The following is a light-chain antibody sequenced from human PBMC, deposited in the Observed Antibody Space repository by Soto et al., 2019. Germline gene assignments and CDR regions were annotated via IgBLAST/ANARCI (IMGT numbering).Light chain of an antibody. J-gene: IGLJ2*01. CDR1: STDVGSYNF. Sequence: QSALTQPASVSRSPGQSITISCTGTSTDVGSYNFVSWYQQHPGNAPKLVIFDVTNRPSEVSDRFSGSKSGNTASLTISGLQFEDEADYYCSSYRGSSTPVFGGGTKVTVL. CDR2: DVT. CDR3: SSYRGSSTPV. V-gene: IGLV2-14*03.